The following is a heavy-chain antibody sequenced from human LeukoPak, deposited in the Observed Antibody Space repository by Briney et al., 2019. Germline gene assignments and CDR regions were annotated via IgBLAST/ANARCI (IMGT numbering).Heavy chain of an antibody. CDR3: AREGPHILTGYSSD. V-gene: IGHV4-30-4*01. Sequence: PSETLSLTCSVSGGSIISGDFFWTWIRQPPGKGLEWIGNIYYSGSTYYSPSLKGRTVISIDMSKNQFSLTLRSVTAADTAVYFCAREGPHILTGYSSDWGQGTLVTVSS. D-gene: IGHD3-9*01. CDR1: GGSIISGDFF. J-gene: IGHJ4*02. CDR2: IYYSGST.